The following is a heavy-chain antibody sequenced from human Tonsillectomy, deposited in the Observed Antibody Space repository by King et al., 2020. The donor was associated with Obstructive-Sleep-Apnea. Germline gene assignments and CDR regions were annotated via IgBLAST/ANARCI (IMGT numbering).Heavy chain of an antibody. J-gene: IGHJ4*02. CDR3: TRGGAVATSGEFDY. V-gene: IGHV3-13*04. CDR1: GFTFSDYD. D-gene: IGHD1-1*01. Sequence: QLVQSGGGVVQPGGSLRVSCEASGFTFSDYDMHWVRQVIGKGLEWVSVFGTAGETYYADSVKGRFTISRDNAKNSLYLQMNSLRAGDTAVYYCTRGGAVATSGEFDYWGQGILVTVSS. CDR2: FGTAGET.